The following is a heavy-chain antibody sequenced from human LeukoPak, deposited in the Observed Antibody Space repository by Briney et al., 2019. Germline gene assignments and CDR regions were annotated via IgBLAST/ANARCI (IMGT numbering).Heavy chain of an antibody. J-gene: IGHJ4*02. Sequence: PGGSLRLSCAASGFTFSSYSMNWVRQAPGKGLEWVSYISSSSSTIYYADSVKGRFTISRDNAKNSLYLQMYSLRAEDTAVYYCARVSSIKGSSSRKYYFDYWGQGTLVTVSS. CDR1: GFTFSSYS. V-gene: IGHV3-48*01. D-gene: IGHD6-13*01. CDR2: ISSSSSTI. CDR3: ARVSSIKGSSSRKYYFDY.